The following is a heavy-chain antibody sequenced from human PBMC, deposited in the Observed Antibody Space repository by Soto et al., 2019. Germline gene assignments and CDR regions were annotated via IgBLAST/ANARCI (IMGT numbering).Heavy chain of an antibody. V-gene: IGHV1-69*13. D-gene: IGHD2-15*01. J-gene: IGHJ4*02. CDR3: ARSPCSGGSCYSVDTAMVFDY. Sequence: ASVKVSCKASGGTFSSYAISWVRQAPGQGLEWMGGIIPIFGTANYAQKFQGRVTITADESTSTAYMELSSLRSEDTAVYYCARSPCSGGSCYSVDTAMVFDYWGQGTLVTVSS. CDR1: GGTFSSYA. CDR2: IIPIFGTA.